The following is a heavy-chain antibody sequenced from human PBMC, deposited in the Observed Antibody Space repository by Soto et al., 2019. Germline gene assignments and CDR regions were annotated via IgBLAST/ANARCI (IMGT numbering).Heavy chain of an antibody. V-gene: IGHV3-30*18. J-gene: IGHJ6*02. D-gene: IGHD6-19*01. Sequence: GGSLRLSCAASGFTFSSYGMHWIRQAPGKGLEWVAVISYDGSNKYYADSVKGRFTISRDNSKNTLYLQMSSLRAEDTAVYYCAKKGAGTIDYYYGMDVWGQGTTVTVSS. CDR3: AKKGAGTIDYYYGMDV. CDR1: GFTFSSYG. CDR2: ISYDGSNK.